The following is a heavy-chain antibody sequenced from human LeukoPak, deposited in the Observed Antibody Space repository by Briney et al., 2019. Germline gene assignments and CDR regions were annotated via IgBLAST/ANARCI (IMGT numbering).Heavy chain of an antibody. J-gene: IGHJ4*02. V-gene: IGHV2-70*11. CDR2: LDWDDDK. D-gene: IGHD6-19*01. CDR1: GFSLSTSGMC. Sequence: SGPALVKPTQTLTLTCTFSGFSLSTSGMCVSWIRQPPGKALEWLARLDWDDDKYYSTSLKTRLTISKDTSKNQEVLTMTNMDPVDTGTYYCARIKRSGWCDYWGQGTLVTVSS. CDR3: ARIKRSGWCDY.